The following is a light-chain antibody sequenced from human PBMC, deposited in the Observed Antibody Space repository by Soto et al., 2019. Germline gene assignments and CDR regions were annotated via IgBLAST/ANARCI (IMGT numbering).Light chain of an antibody. CDR2: DAS. Sequence: DLQMTQSPSSLSASVGDRVTITCQASQEISNYLNWYQQKAGKAPKLLIYDASNLETGVPSRFSGSGSGTDFTFTISSLQPEDIATYYCQQYDNIPRTFGQGTKVGIK. J-gene: IGKJ1*01. CDR1: QEISNY. V-gene: IGKV1-33*01. CDR3: QQYDNIPRT.